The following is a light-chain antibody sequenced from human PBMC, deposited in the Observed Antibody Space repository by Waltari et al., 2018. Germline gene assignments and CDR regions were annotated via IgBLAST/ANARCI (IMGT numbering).Light chain of an antibody. Sequence: IQMTQSPTSLSASVVDRVTITCQASQDISNCLNWYQQKPGRAPKLLIYDASILEPGVPSRLSGSGSGTHFSFTISGLQTDDIGTYFCQQCDDVPFTFGPGTKVEMK. V-gene: IGKV1-33*01. J-gene: IGKJ3*01. CDR3: QQCDDVPFT. CDR2: DAS. CDR1: QDISNC.